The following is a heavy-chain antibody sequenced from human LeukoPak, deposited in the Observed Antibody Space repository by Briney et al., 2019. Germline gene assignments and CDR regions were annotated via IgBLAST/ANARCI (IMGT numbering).Heavy chain of an antibody. D-gene: IGHD3-22*01. J-gene: IGHJ4*02. CDR2: IYYSGST. Sequence: SETLSLTCTVSGGSVSSGSYYWSWIRQPPGKGLEWIGCIYYSGSTNYNPSLKSRVTISVDTSKNQFSLKLSSVTAADTAVYYCAGSYDSSGYYYYWGQGTLVTVSS. CDR3: AGSYDSSGYYYY. CDR1: GGSVSSGSYY. V-gene: IGHV4-61*01.